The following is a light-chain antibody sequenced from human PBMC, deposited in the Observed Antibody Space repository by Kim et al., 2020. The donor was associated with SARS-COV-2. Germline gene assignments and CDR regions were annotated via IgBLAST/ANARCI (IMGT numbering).Light chain of an antibody. CDR3: NSRDSSRNHL. Sequence: SSELTQDPAVSVALGQTVRITCQGDSLRSYYASWYQQKPGQAPVLVIYGKNNRPSGIPDRFSGSSSGNTASLTITGAQAEDEADYYCNSRDSSRNHLFGG. V-gene: IGLV3-19*01. J-gene: IGLJ3*02. CDR2: GKN. CDR1: SLRSYY.